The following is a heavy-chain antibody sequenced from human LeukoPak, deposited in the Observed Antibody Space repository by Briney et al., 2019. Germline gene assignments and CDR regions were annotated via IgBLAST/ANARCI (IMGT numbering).Heavy chain of an antibody. V-gene: IGHV3-9*03. CDR1: GFSFDDYA. CDR2: ISWSSSSI. Sequence: HPGRSLRLSCVASGFSFDDYAMHWVRQAPGKGLEWVSGISWSSSSIGYADSVKGRFTISRDNAKSSLYLQMNSLRAEDMALCYCAKAGGRSSSWYGLDYWGQGTLVTVSS. J-gene: IGHJ4*02. D-gene: IGHD6-13*01. CDR3: AKAGGRSSSWYGLDY.